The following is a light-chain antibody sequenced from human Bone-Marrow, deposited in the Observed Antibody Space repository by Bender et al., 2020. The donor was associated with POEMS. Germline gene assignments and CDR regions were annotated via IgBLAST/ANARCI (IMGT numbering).Light chain of an antibody. CDR3: QAWDSSAAA. V-gene: IGLV3-1*01. CDR1: KLGDKY. J-gene: IGLJ3*02. CDR2: QDT. Sequence: SYELTQPPSVSVSPGQTASITCSGDKLGDKYAAWYQQKPGQSPVLVIYQDTKRPSGTPERFSGSNSGNTATLTISGTQAMDEADYYCQAWDSSAAAFGGGTKLTVL.